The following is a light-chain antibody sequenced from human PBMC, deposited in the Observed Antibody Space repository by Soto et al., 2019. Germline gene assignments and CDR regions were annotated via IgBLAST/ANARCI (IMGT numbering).Light chain of an antibody. Sequence: DIQMTQSPSSLSASPAARVSITCRASQGISNYLAWHQQKPGRAPKLLIYLASTLQGGVPSRFSGSGSGTDFSLTISSLQPEDVATYYCQYLNSFPLTFGGGTKVDIK. V-gene: IGKV1-9*01. CDR1: QGISNY. J-gene: IGKJ4*01. CDR2: LAS. CDR3: QYLNSFPLT.